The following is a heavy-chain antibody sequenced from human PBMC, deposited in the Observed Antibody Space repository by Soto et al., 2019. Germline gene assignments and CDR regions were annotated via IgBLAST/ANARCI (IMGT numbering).Heavy chain of an antibody. CDR3: AKDLTRQLAYWLDP. V-gene: IGHV1-2*02. Sequence: ASVKISCKASGFSFTGYYIHWLRQAPGQGLEWMGWINAHSGGTEYAQKFQGRVTLSRDTSIATAYLTLTSLTSDDTALYYCAKDLTRQLAYWLDPWGQGTQVTVSS. D-gene: IGHD6-6*01. J-gene: IGHJ5*02. CDR2: INAHSGGT. CDR1: GFSFTGYY.